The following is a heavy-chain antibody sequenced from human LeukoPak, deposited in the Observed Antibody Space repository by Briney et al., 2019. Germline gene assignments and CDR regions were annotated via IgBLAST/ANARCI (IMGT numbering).Heavy chain of an antibody. Sequence: SETLSLTCTVSGGSISSSSYSWGWIRQPPGKGLEWIGSIYYSGSTYCNPSLRSRVTISVDTSKNQFSLKLSSVTAADTAVYYCARRRAAAGTRSWFDPWGQGTLVTVSS. CDR1: GGSISSSSYS. D-gene: IGHD6-13*01. CDR2: IYYSGST. CDR3: ARRRAAAGTRSWFDP. V-gene: IGHV4-39*01. J-gene: IGHJ5*02.